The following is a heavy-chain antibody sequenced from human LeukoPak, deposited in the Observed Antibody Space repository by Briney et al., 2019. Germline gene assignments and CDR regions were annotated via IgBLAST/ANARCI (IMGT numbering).Heavy chain of an antibody. D-gene: IGHD3-10*01. CDR2: IKEDGSKT. CDR1: SFTFSSYW. CDR3: ARDPYYYDSGSFAAFDI. Sequence: PGGSLRLSCAASSFTFSSYWMTWVRQAPGKGLEWVANIKEDGSKTFYVDSVKGRFTISRDKAKNSLYLQMNSLRAEDTAVYYCARDPYYYDSGSFAAFDIWGQGTMGTVSS. V-gene: IGHV3-7*01. J-gene: IGHJ3*02.